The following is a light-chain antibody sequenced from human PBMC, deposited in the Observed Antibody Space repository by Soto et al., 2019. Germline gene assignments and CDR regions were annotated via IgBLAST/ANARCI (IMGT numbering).Light chain of an antibody. CDR2: EVT. J-gene: IGLJ1*01. Sequence: QSVLTQPPSASGSPGQSVTISCSGTSSDVGGYNYVSWFQQHPGKAPKLMIYEVTKRPSGVPDRFSGSKSGNTASLTVSGLQAEDEAEYYGSSYVGSNNFVFGTGTRSPS. CDR3: SSYVGSNNFV. V-gene: IGLV2-8*01. CDR1: SSDVGGYNY.